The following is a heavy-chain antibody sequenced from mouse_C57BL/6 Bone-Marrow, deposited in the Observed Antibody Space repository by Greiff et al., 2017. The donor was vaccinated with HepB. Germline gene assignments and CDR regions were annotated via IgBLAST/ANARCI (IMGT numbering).Heavy chain of an antibody. CDR3: ARGGLYDYDGLTDAMDY. CDR1: GYTFTSYW. V-gene: IGHV1-53*01. Sequence: QVQLQQSGTELVKPGASVKLSCKASGYTFTSYWMHWVKQRPGQGLEWIGNINPSNGGTNYNEKFKSKATLTVDKSSSTAYMQLSSLTSEDSAVYYCARGGLYDYDGLTDAMDYWGQGTSVTVSS. J-gene: IGHJ4*01. D-gene: IGHD2-4*01. CDR2: INPSNGGT.